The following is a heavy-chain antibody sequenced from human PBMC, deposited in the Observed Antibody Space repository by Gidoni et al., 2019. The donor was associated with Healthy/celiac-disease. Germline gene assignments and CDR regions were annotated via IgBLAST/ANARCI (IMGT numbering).Heavy chain of an antibody. J-gene: IGHJ6*02. D-gene: IGHD3-3*01. V-gene: IGHV1-69*01. Sequence: QVQLVQSGAEVKKPGSSVKVSCKASGGTFSSYAISWVRQAPGQGLEWMGGIIPIFGTANYAQKFQGRVTITADESTSTAYMELSSLRSEDTAVYYCARTNYDFWSGYYDPYYYYGMDVWGQGTTVTVSS. CDR3: ARTNYDFWSGYYDPYYYYGMDV. CDR2: IIPIFGTA. CDR1: GGTFSSYA.